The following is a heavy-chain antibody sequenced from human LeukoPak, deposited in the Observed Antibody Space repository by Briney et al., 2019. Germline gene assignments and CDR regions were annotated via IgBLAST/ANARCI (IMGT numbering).Heavy chain of an antibody. CDR3: ARGGGYTLYYFDY. Sequence: ASQTLSLTCTVSGGSISSGDYYWSWIRQPPGKGLEWLGYIYYSGSTYYNPSLKSRVTISVDTSKNQFSLKLSSVTAADTAVYYCARGGGYTLYYFDYWGQGTLVTVSS. CDR2: IYYSGST. CDR1: GGSISSGDYY. J-gene: IGHJ4*02. V-gene: IGHV4-30-4*01. D-gene: IGHD5-12*01.